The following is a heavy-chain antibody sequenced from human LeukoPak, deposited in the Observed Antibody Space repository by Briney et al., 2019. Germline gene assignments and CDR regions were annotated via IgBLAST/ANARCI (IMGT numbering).Heavy chain of an antibody. V-gene: IGHV3-66*01. CDR1: GFTVSSNY. Sequence: PGGSLRLSCAASGFTVSSNYMSWVRQAPGKGLEWVSVIYSGGNTYYADSVKGRFTISRDNSKNTLYLQMNSLRAEDTAVYYCARDGYSSSSGSNYYYGMDVWGQGTTVTVSS. CDR3: ARDGYSSSSGSNYYYGMDV. J-gene: IGHJ6*02. CDR2: IYSGGNT. D-gene: IGHD6-6*01.